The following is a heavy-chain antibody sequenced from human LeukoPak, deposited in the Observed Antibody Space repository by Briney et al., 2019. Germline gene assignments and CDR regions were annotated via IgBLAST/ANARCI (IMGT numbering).Heavy chain of an antibody. V-gene: IGHV1-24*01. D-gene: IGHD3-10*01. CDR1: GYTLTELS. Sequence: GASVKVSCKVSGYTLTELSMHWVRQAPGKGLEWMGGFDPEDGETIYAQKFQGRVTMTEDTSTDTAYMELSSLRSEDTAVYYCATDSRSWVRGAFDIWGQGTMVTVSS. CDR3: ATDSRSWVRGAFDI. CDR2: FDPEDGET. J-gene: IGHJ3*02.